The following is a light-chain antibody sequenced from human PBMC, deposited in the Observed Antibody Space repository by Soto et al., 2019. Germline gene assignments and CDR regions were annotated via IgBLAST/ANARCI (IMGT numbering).Light chain of an antibody. CDR2: AAS. Sequence: DIQLTQSPSSLSASVGARVTFTCRASQYINTYLNWYQQRPGTAPKLLIYAASTLQGGVPSRFSGSGSGTEFTLAISSVQSEDFATYFCQQSHTIPWTFGPGTKVEI. CDR1: QYINTY. J-gene: IGKJ1*01. V-gene: IGKV1-39*01. CDR3: QQSHTIPWT.